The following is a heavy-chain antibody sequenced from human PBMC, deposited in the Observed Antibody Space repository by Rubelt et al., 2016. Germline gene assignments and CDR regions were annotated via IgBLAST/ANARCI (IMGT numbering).Heavy chain of an antibody. J-gene: IGHJ4*02. CDR3: ARSDIVATITDY. CDR2: ISSSGSTI. V-gene: IGHV3-48*03. CDR1: GFTFSSYE. Sequence: EVQLVESGGGLVQPGGSLRLSCAASGFTFSSYEMNWVRQAPGKGLEWVSYISSSGSTIYYADSVTGRFTISRDNAKNSLYLQMNSLRAEDTAVYYCARSDIVATITDYWGQGTLVTVSS. D-gene: IGHD5-12*01.